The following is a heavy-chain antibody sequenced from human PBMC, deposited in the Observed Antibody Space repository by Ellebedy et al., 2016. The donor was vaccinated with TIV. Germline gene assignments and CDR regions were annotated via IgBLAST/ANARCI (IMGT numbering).Heavy chain of an antibody. CDR1: GGSIRRNNYY. CDR2: IYYSGST. V-gene: IGHV4-39*01. CDR3: ARFRSGIVVAPAHYGMDV. Sequence: SETLSLXXTVSGGSIRRNNYYWAWIRQSSGKGLEWIGSIYYSGSTYHNPSLKTRVTISVDTSKNQFSLRLSSVTAADTAVYYCARFRSGIVVAPAHYGMDVWGQGTTVTVSS. D-gene: IGHD2-2*01. J-gene: IGHJ6*02.